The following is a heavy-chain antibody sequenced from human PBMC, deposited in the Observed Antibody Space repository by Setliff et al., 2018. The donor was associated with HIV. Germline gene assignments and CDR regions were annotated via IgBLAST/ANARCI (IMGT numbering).Heavy chain of an antibody. Sequence: GGSLRLSCAASGLTLSTHSMSWVRQAPGKGLQWVSSISANVGTTYFADSVQGRFTISRDDSANILYLHMNSLRVDDTAIYYCSKQGRGFFAAGSVDCWGRGTLVTVSS. V-gene: IGHV3-23*01. J-gene: IGHJ4*02. D-gene: IGHD6-13*01. CDR1: GLTLSTHS. CDR2: ISANVGTT. CDR3: SKQGRGFFAAGSVDC.